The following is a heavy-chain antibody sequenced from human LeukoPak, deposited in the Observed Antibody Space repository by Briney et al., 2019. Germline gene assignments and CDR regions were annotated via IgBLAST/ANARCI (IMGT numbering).Heavy chain of an antibody. Sequence: SETLSLTCTVSGGSISSHYWSWIRQPPGKRLEWIGYIYYSGSTNYNPSLKSRVTISVDTSKNQFSLKLSSVTAADTAVYYCARTNYYDSSGYRYYYYYYYMDVWGKGTTVTVSS. V-gene: IGHV4-59*11. CDR1: GGSISSHY. CDR2: IYYSGST. D-gene: IGHD3-22*01. CDR3: ARTNYYDSSGYRYYYYYYYMDV. J-gene: IGHJ6*03.